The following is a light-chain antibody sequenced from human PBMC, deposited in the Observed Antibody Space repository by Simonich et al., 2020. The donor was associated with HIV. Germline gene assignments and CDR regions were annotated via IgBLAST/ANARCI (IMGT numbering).Light chain of an antibody. CDR1: QSLLHGNGYNY. Sequence: DIVMTQSPLSLPVTPGEPASISCRSSQSLLHGNGYNYLDWYLQKPGQSPQLLIYLGSDRASGVPDRCRGSGSGTDFTLKISRGEAEDVGVYYCMQPLQTPITFGQGTRLEIK. V-gene: IGKV2-28*01. J-gene: IGKJ5*01. CDR3: MQPLQTPIT. CDR2: LGS.